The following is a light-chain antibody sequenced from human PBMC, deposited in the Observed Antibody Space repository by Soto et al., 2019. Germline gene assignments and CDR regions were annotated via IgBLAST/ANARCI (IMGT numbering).Light chain of an antibody. V-gene: IGLV2-18*01. CDR2: EVR. Sequence: QSALTQPPSVSGSPGQSVTISCPGTSIDFVSYNRVSWYQQSPGSAPKLLIYEVRNRPSGVPDRFSGSKSGNTASLTISGLQTADEANYFCSLYTSDNTYGFGAGTKLTVL. CDR3: SLYTSDNTYG. J-gene: IGLJ1*01. CDR1: SIDFVSYNR.